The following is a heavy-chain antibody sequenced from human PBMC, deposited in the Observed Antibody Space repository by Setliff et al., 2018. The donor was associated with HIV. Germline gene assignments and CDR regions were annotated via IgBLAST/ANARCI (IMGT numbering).Heavy chain of an antibody. J-gene: IGHJ3*02. CDR3: ASTSSTKTLPDAFDI. V-gene: IGHV1-69*05. Sequence: SVKVSCKASGGTFSSYAISWVRQTPGQGLEWMGGIIPIFGTTNYAQKFQGRVTITTDESTTTAYMELSSLRSEDTALYYCASTSSTKTLPDAFDIWGQGTMVTVSS. CDR2: IIPIFGTT. CDR1: GGTFSSYA. D-gene: IGHD2-2*01.